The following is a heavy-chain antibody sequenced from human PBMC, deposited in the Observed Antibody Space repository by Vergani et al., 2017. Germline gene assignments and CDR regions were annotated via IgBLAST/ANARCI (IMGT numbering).Heavy chain of an antibody. J-gene: IGHJ6*02. CDR2: IYYSWNT. CDR1: GGSISSGDYS. D-gene: IGHD6-13*01. CDR3: ASVLTIAEAEYGVDV. V-gene: IGHV4-31*03. Sequence: QVQLQESGPGLVKPSQTLSLTCPVSGGSISSGDYSWSWIRQHPGKGLEWIGYIYYSWNTYYHPSLKHRLTISVDTSKKQFSLKLSSLTPEDTAVYYCASVLTIAEAEYGVDVWGQGTTVTVS.